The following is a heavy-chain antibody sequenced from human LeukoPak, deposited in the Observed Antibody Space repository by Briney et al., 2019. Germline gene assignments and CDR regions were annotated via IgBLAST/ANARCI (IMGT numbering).Heavy chain of an antibody. CDR2: IYYSGST. V-gene: IGHV4-39*07. J-gene: IGHJ4*02. CDR1: GGSISSSSYY. Sequence: SETLSLTCTVSGGSISSSSYYWGWIRQPPGKGLEWIGSIYYSGSTYYNPSLKSRVTISVDTSKNQFSLKLSSVTAADTAVYYCARARSGEGYFDYWGQGTLVTVSS. CDR3: ARARSGEGYFDY.